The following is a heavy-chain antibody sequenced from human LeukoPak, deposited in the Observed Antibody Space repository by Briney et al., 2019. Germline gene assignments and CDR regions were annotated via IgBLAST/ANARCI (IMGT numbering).Heavy chain of an antibody. J-gene: IGHJ6*03. V-gene: IGHV1-2*02. Sequence: ASVKVSCKASGYTFTGYYMHWVRQAPGQGLEWMGWINPNSGGTNYAQKFQGRVTMTRDTSISTAYMELSRLRSDDTAVYYCVRDAFMQKQLAHYYHYYMDVWGKGTTVTVSS. CDR3: VRDAFMQKQLAHYYHYYMDV. D-gene: IGHD6-6*01. CDR1: GYTFTGYY. CDR2: INPNSGGT.